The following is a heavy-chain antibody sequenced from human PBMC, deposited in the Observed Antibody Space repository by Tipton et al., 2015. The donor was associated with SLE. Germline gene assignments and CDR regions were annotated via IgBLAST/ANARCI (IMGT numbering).Heavy chain of an antibody. Sequence: TLSLTFTVSGGSISSSSYYWGWIRPPPGKGVEWIGGIYYSGSTYCNPSLKSRVTISVDTSKNQFSLKLSSVTAADTAVYYCARDDPYYGSGSGYFDYWGQGTLVTVSS. D-gene: IGHD3-10*01. CDR3: ARDDPYYGSGSGYFDY. V-gene: IGHV4-39*07. CDR1: GGSISSSSYY. J-gene: IGHJ4*02. CDR2: IYYSGST.